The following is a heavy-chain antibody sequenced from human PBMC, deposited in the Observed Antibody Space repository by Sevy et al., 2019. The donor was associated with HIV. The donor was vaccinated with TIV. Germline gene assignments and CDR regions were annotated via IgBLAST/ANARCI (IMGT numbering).Heavy chain of an antibody. CDR3: VRPGIAVAGTGEVLDYYYGMDV. D-gene: IGHD6-19*01. J-gene: IGHJ6*02. Sequence: GGSLRLSCAASGFTFSSYAMHWVRQAPGKGLEWVAVISYDGSNKYYADSVKGRFTISRDNSKNTLYLQMNSLRAEDTVVYYCVRPGIAVAGTGEVLDYYYGMDVWGQGTTVTVSS. V-gene: IGHV3-30-3*01. CDR2: ISYDGSNK. CDR1: GFTFSSYA.